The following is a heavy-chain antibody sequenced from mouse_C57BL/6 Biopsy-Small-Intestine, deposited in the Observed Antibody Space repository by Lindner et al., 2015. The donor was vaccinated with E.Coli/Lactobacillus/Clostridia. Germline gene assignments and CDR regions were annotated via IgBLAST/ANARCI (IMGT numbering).Heavy chain of an antibody. CDR1: GYAFTNYL. CDR2: INPGSGGT. Sequence: VQLQESGAELVRPGTSVKVSCKASGYAFTNYLIEWVKQRPGQGLEWIGVINPGSGGTNYNEKFEGKATLTADKSSSTAYMQLSSLTSEDSAVYFCAREATVVATRYFDYWGQGTTLTVSS. CDR3: AREATVVATRYFDY. J-gene: IGHJ2*01. D-gene: IGHD1-1*01. V-gene: IGHV1-54*01.